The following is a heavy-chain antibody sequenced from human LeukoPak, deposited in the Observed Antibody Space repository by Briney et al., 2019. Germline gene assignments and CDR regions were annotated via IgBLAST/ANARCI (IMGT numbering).Heavy chain of an antibody. Sequence: GGSLRLSCAASGFIFSGYAMSWVRQAPGKGLEWVSAISGSGGSTYYADSVKGRFTISRDNSKNTLYLQINSLRAEDTAVYYCAKTGGIVVVPSANDYWGQGTLVTVSS. D-gene: IGHD2-2*01. V-gene: IGHV3-23*01. CDR3: AKTGGIVVVPSANDY. J-gene: IGHJ4*02. CDR1: GFIFSGYA. CDR2: ISGSGGST.